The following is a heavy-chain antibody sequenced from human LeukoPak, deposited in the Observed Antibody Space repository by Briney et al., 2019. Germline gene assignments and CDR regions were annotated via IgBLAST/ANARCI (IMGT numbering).Heavy chain of an antibody. CDR3: ARGGVLRYFDWLYHDYGMDV. D-gene: IGHD3-9*01. J-gene: IGHJ6*02. Sequence: PGGSLRLSCAASGFTFSSYAMSWVRQAPGKGLEWVSAISGSGGSTYYADSVKGRFTISRDNSKNTLYLQMNSLRAEDTAVYYCARGGVLRYFDWLYHDYGMDVWGQGTTVTVSS. CDR1: GFTFSSYA. CDR2: ISGSGGST. V-gene: IGHV3-23*01.